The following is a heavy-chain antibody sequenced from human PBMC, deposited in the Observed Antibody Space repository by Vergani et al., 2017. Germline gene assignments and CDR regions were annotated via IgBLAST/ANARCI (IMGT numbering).Heavy chain of an antibody. CDR3: ARATGDSSGYGAFDI. CDR1: GGSISSSSYY. CDR2: IYYSGST. D-gene: IGHD3-22*01. J-gene: IGHJ3*02. V-gene: IGHV4-39*07. Sequence: QLQLQESGPGLVKPSETLSLTCTVSGGSISSSSYYWGWIRQPPGKGLEWIGSIYYSGSTYYNPSLKSRVTISVDTSKNQFSLKLSSVTAADTAVYYCARATGDSSGYGAFDIWGQGTMGTVSS.